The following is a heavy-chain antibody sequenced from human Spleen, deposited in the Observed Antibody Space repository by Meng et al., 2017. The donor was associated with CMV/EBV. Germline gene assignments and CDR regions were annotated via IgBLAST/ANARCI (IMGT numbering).Heavy chain of an antibody. Sequence: KVSCKASGYGFNRCGIAWVHQAPGQGLEWMGWISGYSGDTNYAQKFQGRVTMTTDTSTSSAYLDLRSLTSDDTAIYYCARGSDWFDPWGQGTLVTVSS. CDR1: GYGFNRCG. CDR3: ARGSDWFDP. V-gene: IGHV1-18*01. CDR2: ISGYSGDT. J-gene: IGHJ5*02.